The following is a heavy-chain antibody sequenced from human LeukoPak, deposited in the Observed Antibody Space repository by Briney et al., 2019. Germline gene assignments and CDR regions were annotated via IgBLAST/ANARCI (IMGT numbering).Heavy chain of an antibody. D-gene: IGHD2-2*01. CDR2: IYYSGST. CDR3: ARAIVVVPAAIFWFDP. V-gene: IGHV4-59*06. Sequence: PSETLSLTCTVSGGSISSYSWSWIRQHPGKGLEWIGYIYYSGSTYYNPSLKSRVTISVDTSKNQFSLKLSSVTAADTAVYYCARAIVVVPAAIFWFDPWGQGTLVTVSS. CDR1: GGSISSYS. J-gene: IGHJ5*02.